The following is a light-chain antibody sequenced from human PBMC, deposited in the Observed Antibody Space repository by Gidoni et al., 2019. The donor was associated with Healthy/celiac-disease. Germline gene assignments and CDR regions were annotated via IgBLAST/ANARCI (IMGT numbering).Light chain of an antibody. CDR3: QQYNNWPPWT. J-gene: IGKJ1*01. CDR1: QSVSSN. CDR2: GAS. V-gene: IGKV3-15*01. Sequence: EIVMTHSPATLSVSPGERATLSCRASQSVSSNLAWYQQKPGQAPRLLIYGASTRATGSPARFSGSGSGTEFTLTISSLQSEDFAVYYCQQYNNWPPWTFGQGTKVEIK.